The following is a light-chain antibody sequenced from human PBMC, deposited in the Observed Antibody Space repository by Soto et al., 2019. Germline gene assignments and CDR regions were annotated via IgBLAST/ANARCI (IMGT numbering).Light chain of an antibody. Sequence: DIVMTQSPDSLAVSLGERATINCRSSQTLLYSANNKDYLAWYQQKPGQPPKLLLYWASTRQSGVPDRFSGSGSGTDFTLTISSLQAEDVAVYCCYQYYNSPYTFGQGTRLEIK. J-gene: IGKJ2*01. CDR3: YQYYNSPYT. V-gene: IGKV4-1*01. CDR1: QTLLYSANNKDY. CDR2: WAS.